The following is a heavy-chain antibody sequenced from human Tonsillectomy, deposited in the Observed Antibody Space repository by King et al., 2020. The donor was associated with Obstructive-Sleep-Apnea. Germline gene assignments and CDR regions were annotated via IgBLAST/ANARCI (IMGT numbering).Heavy chain of an antibody. V-gene: IGHV3-23*04. CDR3: AKDRYFGSGRTYTVDV. J-gene: IGHJ6*02. Sequence: VQLVESGGGLVQPGGSLRLSCAASGFTFNTYAMTWVRQAPGKGLEWVSGISGSGGHTYYADSVKGRFTISRDNSNNTLSLQMNSLRAEDTAVYFCAKDRYFGSGRTYTVDVWGQGTTVTVSS. CDR2: ISGSGGHT. CDR1: GFTFNTYA. D-gene: IGHD3-10*01.